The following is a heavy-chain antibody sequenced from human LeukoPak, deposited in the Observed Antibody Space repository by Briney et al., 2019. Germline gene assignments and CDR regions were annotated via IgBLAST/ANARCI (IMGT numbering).Heavy chain of an antibody. V-gene: IGHV1-58*01. Sequence: ASVKVSCKASGFTFTNPALQWVRQARGQRLEYIGWIDVDSGSTDYAQKFHERVTITWDMSISTASMELSSLTSGDPAVYYCAADQFGALVRPEFDYWGQGTLVTVSS. CDR1: GFTFTNPA. CDR2: IDVDSGST. D-gene: IGHD3-10*01. J-gene: IGHJ4*02. CDR3: AADQFGALVRPEFDY.